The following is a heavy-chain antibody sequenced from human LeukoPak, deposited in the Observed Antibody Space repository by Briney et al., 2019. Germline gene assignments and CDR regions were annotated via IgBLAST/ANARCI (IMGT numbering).Heavy chain of an antibody. J-gene: IGHJ4*02. CDR2: ISGSGGST. CDR1: GFTFTSYA. Sequence: GGSLRLSCAASGFTFTSYAMSWVRQGPGKGLEWVSAISGSGGSTYYADSVKGRFTTSRDNAKNSLYLQMNSLRAEDTAVYYCARAPVDYWGQGTLVTVSS. CDR3: ARAPVDY. V-gene: IGHV3-23*01.